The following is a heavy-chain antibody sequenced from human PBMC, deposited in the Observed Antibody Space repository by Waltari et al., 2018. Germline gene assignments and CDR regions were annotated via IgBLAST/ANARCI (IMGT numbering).Heavy chain of an antibody. CDR3: ARAFRGITIFGVGFDP. CDR2: MNPNRGKP. J-gene: IGHJ5*02. CDR1: GYTFTSYD. D-gene: IGHD3-3*01. Sequence: QVQLVQSGAEVKKPGASVKVSCKASGYTFTSYDINWVRQATGQGLEWMGCMNPNRGKPGYAQKFHGRVTITRNTSISTAYMERSSLRSEDTAVYYCARAFRGITIFGVGFDPWGQGTLVTVSS. V-gene: IGHV1-8*03.